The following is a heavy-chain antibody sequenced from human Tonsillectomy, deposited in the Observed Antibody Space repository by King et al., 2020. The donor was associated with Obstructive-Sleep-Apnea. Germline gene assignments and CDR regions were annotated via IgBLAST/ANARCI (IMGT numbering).Heavy chain of an antibody. Sequence: QLQESGPGLVKPSETLSLTCTVSGGSISNYYWSWIRQPPGKGLEWIGYIYYSGSTKYNPSLKSRVTISVDTSKNQLSLKLSPVTAADTAVYYCARSGPRFDHWGQGTLVTVSS. J-gene: IGHJ4*02. CDR3: ARSGPRFDH. CDR2: IYYSGST. V-gene: IGHV4-59*08. CDR1: GGSISNYY. D-gene: IGHD3-3*01.